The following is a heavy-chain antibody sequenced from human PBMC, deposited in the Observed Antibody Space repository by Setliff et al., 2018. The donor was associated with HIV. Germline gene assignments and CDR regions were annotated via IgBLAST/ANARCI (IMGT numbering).Heavy chain of an antibody. CDR2: INTNTGSP. J-gene: IGHJ4*02. CDR3: ARDGAYYNFRSGTYPFDI. V-gene: IGHV7-4-1*02. Sequence: GASVKVSCKAPGYHFATYPINWIRQAPGQGPEWMGWINTNTGSPRFAQGFRGRFGFSLAASVTTAYLHIKDLKAEDIAVYYCARDGAYYNFRSGTYPFDIWGQGTLVTVSS. D-gene: IGHD3-3*01. CDR1: GYHFATYP.